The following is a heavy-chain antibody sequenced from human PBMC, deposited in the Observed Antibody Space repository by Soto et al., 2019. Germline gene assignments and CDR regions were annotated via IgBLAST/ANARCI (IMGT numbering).Heavy chain of an antibody. CDR1: GGSISSSNW. CDR2: IYHSGGT. Sequence: LRRTLSLTCAVSGGSISSSNWWSWVRQPPGKGLEWIGEIYHSGGTNYNPSLKSRVTISVDKSKNQFSLKLSSVTAADTAVYYCARVWTTVTNWFDPWGQGTLVTVSS. J-gene: IGHJ5*02. D-gene: IGHD4-17*01. CDR3: ARVWTTVTNWFDP. V-gene: IGHV4-4*03.